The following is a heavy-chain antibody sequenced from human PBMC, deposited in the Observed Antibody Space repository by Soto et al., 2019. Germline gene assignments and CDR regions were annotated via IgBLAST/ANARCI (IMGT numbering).Heavy chain of an antibody. D-gene: IGHD2-2*01. CDR2: IYPGDSDT. CDR3: ARYRVPAAMKDAFDI. J-gene: IGHJ3*02. V-gene: IGHV5-51*01. CDR1: GYSFTSYW. Sequence: GESLKISCKGSGYSFTSYWIGWVRQMPGKGLEWMGIIYPGDSDTRYSPSLQGQVTISADKSISTAYLQWSSLKASDTAMYYCARYRVPAAMKDAFDIWGQGTMVTVSS.